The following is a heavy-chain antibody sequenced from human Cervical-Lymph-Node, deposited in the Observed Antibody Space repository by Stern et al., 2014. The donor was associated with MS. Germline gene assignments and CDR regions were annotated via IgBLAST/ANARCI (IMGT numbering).Heavy chain of an antibody. D-gene: IGHD2/OR15-2a*01. Sequence: EVQLVQSGGGLVQPGGSLRLSCAASGFTFSDHYMDWVRQAPGKGLEWVGRTRNKANSYTTEYAASVKGRFTISRDDSKNSLYLQMNSLKTEDTAVYYCARDLDFLAVWGQGTTVTVSS. CDR1: GFTFSDHY. CDR2: TRNKANSYTT. J-gene: IGHJ6*02. V-gene: IGHV3-72*01. CDR3: ARDLDFLAV.